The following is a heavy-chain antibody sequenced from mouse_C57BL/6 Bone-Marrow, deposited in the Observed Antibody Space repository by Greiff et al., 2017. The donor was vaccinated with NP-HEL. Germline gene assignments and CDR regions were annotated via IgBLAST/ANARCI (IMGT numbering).Heavy chain of an antibody. CDR3: ARGGYYGSSPY. CDR2: IDPSDSYT. V-gene: IGHV1-50*01. CDR1: GYTFTSYW. J-gene: IGHJ3*01. D-gene: IGHD1-1*01. Sequence: VQLQQPGAELVKPGASVKLSCKASGYTFTSYWMQWVKQRPGQGLEWIGEIDPSDSYTNYNQKFKGKATLTVDTSSSTAYMQLSSLTSEDAAVYYCARGGYYGSSPYWGQGTLVTVSA.